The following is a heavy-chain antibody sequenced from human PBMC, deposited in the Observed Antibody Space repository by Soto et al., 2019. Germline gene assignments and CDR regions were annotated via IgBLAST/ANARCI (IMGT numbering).Heavy chain of an antibody. CDR1: GYTFTSYA. V-gene: IGHV1-3*01. D-gene: IGHD2-2*01. Sequence: ASVKVACKASGYTFTSYAMHWVRQAPGQRLEWMGWINAGNGNTKYSQKFQGRVTITRDTSASIAYMELSSLRSEDTAVYYCARGAGYCSSTSCRSNYYYYMDVWGKGTTVTVSS. CDR3: ARGAGYCSSTSCRSNYYYYMDV. CDR2: INAGNGNT. J-gene: IGHJ6*03.